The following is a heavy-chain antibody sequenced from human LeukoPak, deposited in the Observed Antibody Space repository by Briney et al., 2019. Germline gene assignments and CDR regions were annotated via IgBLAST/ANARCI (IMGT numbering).Heavy chain of an antibody. CDR3: ARGGDILTGYPNSYYYYGMDV. V-gene: IGHV4-30-2*01. CDR1: GGSISSGGYS. J-gene: IGHJ6*02. Sequence: PSETLSLTCAVPGGSISSGGYSWSWIRQPPGKGLEWIGYIYHSGSTYYNPSLKSRVTISVDRSKNQFSLKLSSVTAADTAVYYCARGGDILTGYPNSYYYYGMDVWGQGTTVTVSS. D-gene: IGHD3-9*01. CDR2: IYHSGST.